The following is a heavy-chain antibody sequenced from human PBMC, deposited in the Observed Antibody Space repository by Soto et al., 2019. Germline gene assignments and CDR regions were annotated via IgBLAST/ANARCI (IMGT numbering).Heavy chain of an antibody. CDR3: ARARYDILTGLHYYFDY. V-gene: IGHV4-31*03. D-gene: IGHD3-9*01. Sequence: QVQLQESGPGLVKPSQTLSLTCTVSGGSISSGGYYWSWIRQHPGKGLEWVRYIYYSGSTYYNPSLKSRVTISVDTSKNQFSLKLSSVTAADTAVYYCARARYDILTGLHYYFDYWGQGTLVTVSS. CDR2: IYYSGST. J-gene: IGHJ4*02. CDR1: GGSISSGGYY.